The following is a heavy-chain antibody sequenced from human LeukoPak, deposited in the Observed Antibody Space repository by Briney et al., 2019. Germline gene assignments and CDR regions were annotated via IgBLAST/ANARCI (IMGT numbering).Heavy chain of an antibody. V-gene: IGHV1-8*01. CDR3: ARGGLRFLEWLSSAYNWFDP. CDR1: GYTFTSYD. Sequence: ASVKVSCKASGYTFTSYDINWVRQATGQGLEWMGWMNPNSGNTGYAQKFQGRVTMTRNTPISTAYMELSSLRSEDTAVYYCARGGLRFLEWLSSAYNWFDPWGQGTLVTVSS. CDR2: MNPNSGNT. D-gene: IGHD3-3*01. J-gene: IGHJ5*02.